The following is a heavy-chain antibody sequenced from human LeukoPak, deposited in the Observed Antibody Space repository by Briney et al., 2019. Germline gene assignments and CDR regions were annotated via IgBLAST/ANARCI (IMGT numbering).Heavy chain of an antibody. D-gene: IGHD3-22*01. CDR3: ARLGNYYDSSGYFDY. Sequence: TAGESLKISCKGSGYNFTTYWIGWVRQMPGKGLDWMGIIYPGDFDTRYSPSFQGQVTISADKSISTAYLQWSSLKASDTAMYYCARLGNYYDSSGYFDYWGQGTLVTVSS. J-gene: IGHJ4*02. V-gene: IGHV5-51*01. CDR1: GYNFTTYW. CDR2: IYPGDFDT.